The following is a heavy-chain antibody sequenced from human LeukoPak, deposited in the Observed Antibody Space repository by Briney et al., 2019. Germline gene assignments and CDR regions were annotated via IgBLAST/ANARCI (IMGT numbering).Heavy chain of an antibody. V-gene: IGHV1-24*01. Sequence: ASVKDSCKVCGYTHIELFMHGLRQPAGKGREWMGGFDPEDWETIYAQKFQGRVTMTEDTSTDTAYMELSSLRSEDTAVYYCATASPRGFLEWLSPFVDYMDVWGKGTTVTVSS. D-gene: IGHD3-3*01. CDR2: FDPEDWET. CDR3: ATASPRGFLEWLSPFVDYMDV. CDR1: GYTHIELF. J-gene: IGHJ6*03.